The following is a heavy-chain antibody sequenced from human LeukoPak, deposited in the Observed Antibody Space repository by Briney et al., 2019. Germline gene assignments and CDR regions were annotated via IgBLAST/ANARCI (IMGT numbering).Heavy chain of an antibody. CDR1: GFTFDDYG. Sequence: PGGSLGLSCAASGFTFDDYGMSWVRQAPGKGLEWVSGINWNGGSTGYADSVKGRFTISRDNAKNSLYLQMNSLRAEDTALYHCARVGRYCSSTSCHNWFDPWGQGTLVTVSS. D-gene: IGHD2-2*01. J-gene: IGHJ5*02. CDR2: INWNGGST. V-gene: IGHV3-20*01. CDR3: ARVGRYCSSTSCHNWFDP.